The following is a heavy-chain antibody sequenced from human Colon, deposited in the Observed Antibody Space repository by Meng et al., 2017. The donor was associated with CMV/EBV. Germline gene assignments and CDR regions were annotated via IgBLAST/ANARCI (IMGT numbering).Heavy chain of an antibody. Sequence: CCVSGGSISSDGSSWSWIRQPPGKGLEWIGYIYPSGYTYYKPSLKGRVTISGDRSKNQFSLSLSSLTAADTAVYYCARRKFDSYFDNWGQGILVTVSS. CDR1: GGSISSDGSS. V-gene: IGHV4-30-2*01. CDR2: IYPSGYT. CDR3: ARRKFDSYFDN. J-gene: IGHJ4*02.